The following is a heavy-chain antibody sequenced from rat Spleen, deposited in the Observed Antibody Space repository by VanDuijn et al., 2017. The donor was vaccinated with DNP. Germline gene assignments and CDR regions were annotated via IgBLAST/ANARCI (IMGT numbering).Heavy chain of an antibody. D-gene: IGHD1-7*01. CDR1: GSSITSNY. J-gene: IGHJ2*01. CDR2: ISYSGST. V-gene: IGHV3-1*01. Sequence: EVQLQESGSGLVKPSQSLSLTCSVTGSSITSNYWGWIRKFPENIMEYIGHISYSGSTNYNPSLKSRISITRDTSKNHFFLHLNSVTTEDTATYYCARLTRYFDYWGQGVMVTVSS. CDR3: ARLTRYFDY.